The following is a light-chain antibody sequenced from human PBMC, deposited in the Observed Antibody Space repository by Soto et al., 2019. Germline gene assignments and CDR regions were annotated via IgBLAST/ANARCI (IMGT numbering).Light chain of an antibody. Sequence: ETVLTQSPATLPVSPGDRATLSCRASQSISTNLAWYQQRPGQAPRLLIYGASTRATGIPSRFSGSGSWTDFTLTISSLQSEDSAVYYCHQYNNRPPYTFGQGTRLEI. CDR3: HQYNNRPPYT. V-gene: IGKV3-15*01. CDR2: GAS. J-gene: IGKJ2*01. CDR1: QSISTN.